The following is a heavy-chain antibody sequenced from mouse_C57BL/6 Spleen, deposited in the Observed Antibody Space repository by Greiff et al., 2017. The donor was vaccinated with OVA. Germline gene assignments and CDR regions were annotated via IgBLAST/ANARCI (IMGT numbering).Heavy chain of an antibody. D-gene: IGHD1-1*01. V-gene: IGHV1-78*01. Sequence: VPLQQSDAELVKPGASVKISCKVSGYTFTDPTLHWMKQRPEQGLEWIGYIYPRDGSTTYNEKFKGKATLTADKSSSTAYMQLNSLTSEDSAVYFCAREDYGSSSYWYFDVWGTGTTVTVSS. CDR2: IYPRDGST. CDR3: AREDYGSSSYWYFDV. CDR1: GYTFTDPT. J-gene: IGHJ1*03.